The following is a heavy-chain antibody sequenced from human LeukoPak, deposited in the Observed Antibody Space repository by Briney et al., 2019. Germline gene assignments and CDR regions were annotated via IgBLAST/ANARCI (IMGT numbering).Heavy chain of an antibody. J-gene: IGHJ6*02. V-gene: IGHV1-18*01. CDR3: ARTPGMVVVKTFYCMDV. CDR1: GYTFTSDG. CDR2: IGTYKGNT. Sequence: ASVKVSCKTFGYTFTSDGISWVRQAPGQGLEWMGWIGTYKGNTNYAQMFQGRVTMTTDTSTSTAYMELKNLRSDDTAVYYCARTPGMVVVKTFYCMDVWGQGTTVTVSS. D-gene: IGHD3-22*01.